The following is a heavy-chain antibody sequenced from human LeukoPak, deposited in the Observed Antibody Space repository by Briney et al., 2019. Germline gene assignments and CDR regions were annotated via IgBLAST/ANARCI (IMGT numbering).Heavy chain of an antibody. V-gene: IGHV3-30*02. CDR2: IRYEGSNK. D-gene: IGHD2-21*01. Sequence: GGSLRLSCAASGFTFSSYGMHWVRQAPGKGLEWVAFIRYEGSNKYYADSVKGRFTISRDNSKNTLYLQMNSLRAEDTAVYYCASPVAYDAFDIWGQGTMVTVSS. CDR1: GFTFSSYG. J-gene: IGHJ3*02. CDR3: ASPVAYDAFDI.